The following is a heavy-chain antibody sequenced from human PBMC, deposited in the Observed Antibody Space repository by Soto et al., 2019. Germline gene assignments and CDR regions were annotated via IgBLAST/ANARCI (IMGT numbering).Heavy chain of an antibody. J-gene: IGHJ3*02. Sequence: GGSLRLSCAASGFTFSSYAMSWVRQAPGKGLEWVSAISGSGGSTYYADSVKGRFTISRDNSKNTLYLQMNSLRAEDTAVYYCAKDLGIQLWLPHDAFDIWGQGTMVTVSS. CDR2: ISGSGGST. CDR3: AKDLGIQLWLPHDAFDI. CDR1: GFTFSSYA. D-gene: IGHD5-18*01. V-gene: IGHV3-23*01.